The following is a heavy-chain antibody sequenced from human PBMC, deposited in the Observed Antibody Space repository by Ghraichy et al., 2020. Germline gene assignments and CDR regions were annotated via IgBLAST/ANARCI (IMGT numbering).Heavy chain of an antibody. D-gene: IGHD1-26*01. CDR1: GFTFNNYA. Sequence: GGSLRLSCAGAGFTFNNYAMSWVRQAPGKGLEWVSDISGSGGSTNYADSVKGRFTISRDNSKNTLYLQMSSLRAEDTAVYYCAKHSGRYYFDYWGQGTLVTVSS. V-gene: IGHV3-23*01. CDR2: ISGSGGST. CDR3: AKHSGRYYFDY. J-gene: IGHJ4*02.